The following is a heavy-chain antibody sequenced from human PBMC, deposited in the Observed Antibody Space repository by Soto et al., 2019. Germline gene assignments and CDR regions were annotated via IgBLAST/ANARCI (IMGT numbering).Heavy chain of an antibody. D-gene: IGHD3-22*01. CDR3: ARDLHDTSGYYSYDFDY. CDR1: GFTFRSYG. CDR2: IGYDGSNK. V-gene: IGHV3-33*01. Sequence: QVQLVESGGGVVQPGRSLRLSCAASGFTFRSYGMHWVRQAPGKGLEWVAIIGYDGSNKYYADSVKGRFTISRDNAKNPLYLQMNSVRAEDTAVYYCARDLHDTSGYYSYDFDYWGQGPLVTVSS. J-gene: IGHJ4*02.